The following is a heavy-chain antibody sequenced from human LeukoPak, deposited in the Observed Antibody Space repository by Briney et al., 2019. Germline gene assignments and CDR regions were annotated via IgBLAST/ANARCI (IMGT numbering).Heavy chain of an antibody. D-gene: IGHD4-11*01. Sequence: GGSLRLSCAASGFTFSSYRMNWVRQAPGKGLEWVSSISSSSSYIYYADSVKGRFTISRDNAKNSLYLQMNSPRAEDTAVYYCARGVLTVTTYWFDPWGQGTLVTVSS. CDR2: ISSSSSYI. CDR3: ARGVLTVTTYWFDP. V-gene: IGHV3-21*01. CDR1: GFTFSSYR. J-gene: IGHJ5*02.